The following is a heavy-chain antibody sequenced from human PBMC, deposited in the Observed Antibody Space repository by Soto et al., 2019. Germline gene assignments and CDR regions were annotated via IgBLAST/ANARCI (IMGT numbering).Heavy chain of an antibody. D-gene: IGHD3-10*01. Sequence: QVQLVQSGAEVKKPGSSVKVSCKASGGTFSSYAISWVRQAPGQGLEWMGGIIPIFGTANYAQKFQGRVTITADESTSTAYVELSSLRSEDTAVYYCARDGSGSYHYYYYGMDVWGQGTTVTVSS. V-gene: IGHV1-69*12. CDR3: ARDGSGSYHYYYYGMDV. CDR2: IIPIFGTA. CDR1: GGTFSSYA. J-gene: IGHJ6*02.